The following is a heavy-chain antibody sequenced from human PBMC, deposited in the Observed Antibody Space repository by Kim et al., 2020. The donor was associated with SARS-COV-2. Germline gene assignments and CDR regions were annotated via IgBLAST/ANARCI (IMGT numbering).Heavy chain of an antibody. CDR3: ARDSAFRISYGMDV. D-gene: IGHD3-3*01. CDR1: GYTFTSYG. CDR2: ISAYNGNT. V-gene: IGHV1-18*04. J-gene: IGHJ6*02. Sequence: ASVKVSCKASGYTFTSYGISWVRQAPGQGLEWMGWISAYNGNTNYAQKLQGRVTMTTDTSTSTAYMELRSLKSDDTAVYYCARDSAFRISYGMDVWGQGTTVTVSS.